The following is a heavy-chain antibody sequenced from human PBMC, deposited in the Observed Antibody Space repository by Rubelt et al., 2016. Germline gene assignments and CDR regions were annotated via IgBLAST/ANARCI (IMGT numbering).Heavy chain of an antibody. J-gene: IGHJ5*02. CDR3: AGRQQRFDP. CDR1: GGSFSGYY. D-gene: IGHD1-1*01. CDR2: INHSGST. V-gene: IGHV4-34*01. Sequence: GGSFSGYYWIWIRQPPGKGLEWIGEINHSGSTNYNPSLKSRVTISVDTSKNQFSLKLSSVTAADTAVYYCAGRQQRFDPWGQGTLVTVSS.